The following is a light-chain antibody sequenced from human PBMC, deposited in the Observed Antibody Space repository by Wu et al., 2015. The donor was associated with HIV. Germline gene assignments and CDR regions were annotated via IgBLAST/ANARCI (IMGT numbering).Light chain of an antibody. CDR2: GAS. J-gene: IGKJ1*01. Sequence: EIVLTQSPGTLSLSPGERATLSCRASQSVSSNLAWYQQKPGQAPRLLIYGASTRATGIPARFSGSGSGTDFTLTISRLEPEDFAVYYCQHYFTSPRTWTFGQGTKVEI. V-gene: IGKV3-20*01. CDR1: QSVSSN. CDR3: QHYFTSPRTWT.